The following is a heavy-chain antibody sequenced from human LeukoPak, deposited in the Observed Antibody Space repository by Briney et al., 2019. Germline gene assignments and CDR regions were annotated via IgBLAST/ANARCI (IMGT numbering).Heavy chain of an antibody. CDR1: GYTVTGYY. V-gene: IGHV1-2*02. CDR3: ARGGITMIVVATFDY. CDR2: INPNSGGT. D-gene: IGHD3-22*01. Sequence: ASVKVSCKASGYTVTGYYMHWVRQAPGQGLEWMGWINPNSGGTNYAQKFRGRVTMTRDTSISTAYMELSRLRSDDTAVYYCARGGITMIVVATFDYWGQGTLVTVSS. J-gene: IGHJ4*02.